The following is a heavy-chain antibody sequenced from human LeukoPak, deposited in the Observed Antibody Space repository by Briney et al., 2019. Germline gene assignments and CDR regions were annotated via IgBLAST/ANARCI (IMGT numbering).Heavy chain of an antibody. V-gene: IGHV4-31*03. CDR3: ARDSARSIAADWGLDP. CDR1: GGSISSGGYY. CDR2: IYYSGST. J-gene: IGHJ5*02. Sequence: SQTLSLTCTVSGGSISSGGYYWSWIRQHPGKGLEWIGYIYYSGSTYYNPSLKSRVTISVDTSKNQFSLKLSSVTAADTAVYYCARDSARSIAADWGLDPWGQGTLVTVSS. D-gene: IGHD6-6*01.